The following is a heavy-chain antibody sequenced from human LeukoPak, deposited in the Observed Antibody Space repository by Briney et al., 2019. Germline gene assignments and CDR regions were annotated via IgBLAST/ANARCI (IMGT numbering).Heavy chain of an antibody. CDR3: AKGWEFRVVIPAAVS. CDR2: ISGSGEST. D-gene: IGHD3-3*01. CDR1: GFIFSSYA. V-gene: IGHV3-23*01. Sequence: GGSLRLSCEGSGFIFSSYAMTWVRQAPGKGLQWVSSISGSGESTYYADSMKGRFTISRVNSKNTLSLQMNSLRAEDTAVYFCAKGWEFRVVIPAAVSWGQGTLVTVSS. J-gene: IGHJ5*02.